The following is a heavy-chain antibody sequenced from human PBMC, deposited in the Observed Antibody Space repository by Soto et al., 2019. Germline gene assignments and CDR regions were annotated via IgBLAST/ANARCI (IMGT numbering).Heavy chain of an antibody. Sequence: TGGSLRLSCAASGFSFSISPMHWVRQAPGEGPEWVALISYDGTNKFYADSVKGRFTISRDNSKSTLYLQVDSLRTEDAAVYYCARDPKTSGGQHWAFNYFDSSGQGTLVTVSS. D-gene: IGHD7-27*01. V-gene: IGHV3-30-3*01. J-gene: IGHJ4*02. CDR1: GFSFSISP. CDR3: ARDPKTSGGQHWAFNYFDS. CDR2: ISYDGTNK.